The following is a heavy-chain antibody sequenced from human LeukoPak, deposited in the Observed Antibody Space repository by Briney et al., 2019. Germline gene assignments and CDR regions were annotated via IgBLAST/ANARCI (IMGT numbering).Heavy chain of an antibody. CDR3: ARARTDCGGTSCYGHFDY. D-gene: IGHD2-2*01. CDR1: DFTFSSYA. J-gene: IGHJ4*02. V-gene: IGHV3-30*04. CDR2: IAYDGSNK. Sequence: PGRSLRLSCAASDFTFSSYAMHWVRQAPGKGPEWVALIAYDGSNKNYADSVKGRFTISRDNSKNTLFLQMNSLRAEDTAVYYCARARTDCGGTSCYGHFDYWGQGTLVTVSS.